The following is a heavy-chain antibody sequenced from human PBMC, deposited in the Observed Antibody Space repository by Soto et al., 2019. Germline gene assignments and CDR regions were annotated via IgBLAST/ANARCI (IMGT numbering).Heavy chain of an antibody. J-gene: IGHJ4*02. Sequence: PSVKVSCKASGGTFSSYTISWVRQAPGQGLEWMGRIIPILGIANYAQKFQGRVTITADNSQNMLYLQMHSLRAEDTAIYYCVKGIMDSRTWFEADYWGQGTRVTVSS. CDR1: GGTFSSYT. CDR2: IIPILGIA. CDR3: VKGIMDSRTWFEADY. V-gene: IGHV1-69*02. D-gene: IGHD6-13*01.